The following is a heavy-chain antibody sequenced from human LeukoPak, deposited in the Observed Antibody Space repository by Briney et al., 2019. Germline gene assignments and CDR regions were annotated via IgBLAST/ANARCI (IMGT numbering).Heavy chain of an antibody. J-gene: IGHJ4*02. CDR1: GGTFSSYA. Sequence: ASVKVSCKASGGTFSSYAISWVRQAPGQGLEWMGGIIPIFGTANYAQKFQGRVTITADESTSTAYMELSSLRSEDTAVYYCARDGPGYYDSSGYIDYWGQGTLVTVSS. CDR3: ARDGPGYYDSSGYIDY. V-gene: IGHV1-69*13. D-gene: IGHD3-22*01. CDR2: IIPIFGTA.